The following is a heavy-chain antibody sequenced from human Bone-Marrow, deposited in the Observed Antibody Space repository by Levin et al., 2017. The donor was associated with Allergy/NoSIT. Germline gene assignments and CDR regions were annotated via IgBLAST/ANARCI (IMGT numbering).Heavy chain of an antibody. CDR1: GFTFSSYA. Sequence: PGGSLRLSCAASGFTFSSYAMSWVRQAPGKGLEWVSAISGSGGSTYYADSVKGRFTISRDNSKNTLYLQMNSLRAEDTAVYYCAKDVKEVSDITMVQGVIGAFDIWGQGTMVTVSS. V-gene: IGHV3-23*01. CDR3: AKDVKEVSDITMVQGVIGAFDI. J-gene: IGHJ3*02. CDR2: ISGSGGST. D-gene: IGHD3-10*01.